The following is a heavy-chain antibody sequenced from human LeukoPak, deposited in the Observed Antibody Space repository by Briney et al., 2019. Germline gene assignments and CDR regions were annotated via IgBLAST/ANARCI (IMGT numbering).Heavy chain of an antibody. Sequence: GRSLRLSCAASGFTLSSYAMHWVRQAPGKGLEWVAVISYDGSNKYYADSVKGRFTISRDNSKNTLYLQMNSLRAEDTAVYYCARTAGPYDYVWGSYRYGAFDIWGQGTMVTVSS. CDR2: ISYDGSNK. J-gene: IGHJ3*02. CDR1: GFTLSSYA. D-gene: IGHD3-16*02. V-gene: IGHV3-30-3*01. CDR3: ARTAGPYDYVWGSYRYGAFDI.